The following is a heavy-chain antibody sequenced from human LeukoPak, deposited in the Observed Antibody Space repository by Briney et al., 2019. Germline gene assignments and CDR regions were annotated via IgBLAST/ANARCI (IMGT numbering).Heavy chain of an antibody. Sequence: ASVKVSCKACGYRLSDYYLLWLRQAPGQALEGMGWINPKTGATHYAQKFQGRDTMTRDTSIDTAYMEMNRLTSDDTAVYYCARDRQWLVLVYWGQGTLVTVSS. D-gene: IGHD6-19*01. CDR3: ARDRQWLVLVY. CDR1: GYRLSDYY. J-gene: IGHJ4*02. CDR2: INPKTGAT. V-gene: IGHV1-2*02.